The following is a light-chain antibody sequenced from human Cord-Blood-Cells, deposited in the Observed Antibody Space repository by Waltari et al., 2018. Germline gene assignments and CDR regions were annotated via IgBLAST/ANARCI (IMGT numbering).Light chain of an antibody. J-gene: IGKJ5*01. CDR2: GAS. CDR3: QQYNNWPPLT. Sequence: VMTQPPGTLSVSTGARATRPCRASQSVSSNLAWYQQKPGQAPRLLIYGASTRATGIPARFSGSGSGTEFTLTISSLQSEDFAVYYCQQYNNWPPLTFGQGTRLEIK. V-gene: IGKV3-15*01. CDR1: QSVSSN.